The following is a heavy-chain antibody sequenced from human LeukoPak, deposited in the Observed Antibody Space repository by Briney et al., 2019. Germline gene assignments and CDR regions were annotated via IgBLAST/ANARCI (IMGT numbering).Heavy chain of an antibody. CDR2: ISSSSSYI. Sequence: PGGSLRLSCAASGFTFSSYSMNWVRQAPGKGLEWVSSISSSSSYIYYAGSVKGRFTISRDNAKNSLYLQMNSLRAEDTAVYYCARGQQLEPFDYWGQGTLVTVSS. V-gene: IGHV3-21*01. J-gene: IGHJ4*02. CDR3: ARGQQLEPFDY. D-gene: IGHD6-13*01. CDR1: GFTFSSYS.